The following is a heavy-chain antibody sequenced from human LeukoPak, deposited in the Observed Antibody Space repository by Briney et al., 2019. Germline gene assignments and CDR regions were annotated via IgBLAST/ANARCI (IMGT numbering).Heavy chain of an antibody. J-gene: IGHJ6*02. Sequence: SETLSLTCTVSGGSISSLYCKWIRQPPGKGPEWIGYIHSSGSMSSNPSLKSRGAMSIATSKKPGSLRPNSVTPTDTAVYYCARGYYFGLDVWGLGTTVTVSS. CDR1: GGSISSLY. CDR2: IHSSGSM. CDR3: ARGYYFGLDV. V-gene: IGHV4-4*09.